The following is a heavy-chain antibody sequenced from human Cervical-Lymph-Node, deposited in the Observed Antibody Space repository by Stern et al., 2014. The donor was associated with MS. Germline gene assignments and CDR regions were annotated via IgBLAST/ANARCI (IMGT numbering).Heavy chain of an antibody. D-gene: IGHD3-10*01. V-gene: IGHV4-31*03. J-gene: IGHJ6*02. Sequence: QVQLEESGPGLVKPSQTLSVTCNVSGDSISSGAFHWTWIRQQPGNDLRWIGNIYHSGVTSYNPSAQSRIIISIDTSKTQFSLDLSSVTAADTAVYYCARALGPMNLYYYYKMDLWGQGTPVTVSS. CDR3: ARALGPMNLYYYYKMDL. CDR2: IYHSGVT. CDR1: GDSISSGAFH.